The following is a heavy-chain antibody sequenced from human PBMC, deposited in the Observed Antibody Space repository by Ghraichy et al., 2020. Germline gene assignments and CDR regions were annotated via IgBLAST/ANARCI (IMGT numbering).Heavy chain of an antibody. D-gene: IGHD6-19*01. V-gene: IGHV3-49*04. Sequence: SCTASGFTVGDYAMGWVRQAPGKGLDWVGFIRSKANGGTTDYAASVKGRFTISRDDTKSIAYLQMNSLKTEDTAVYYCTRDLGYSSGWYGVDDYWGQGTLVTVSS. J-gene: IGHJ4*02. CDR1: GFTVGDYA. CDR2: IRSKANGGTT. CDR3: TRDLGYSSGWYGVDDY.